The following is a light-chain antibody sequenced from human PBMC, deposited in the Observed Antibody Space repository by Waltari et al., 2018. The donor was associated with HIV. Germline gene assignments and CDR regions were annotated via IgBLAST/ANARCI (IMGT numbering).Light chain of an antibody. Sequence: QSALTQPAPVSGSPGQSISIPCTGTSSDVGSCKFVPWDQQHPGKAPKLLIYEGTKRPSGVSNRFSASKSGNTASLTISGLQAEDEADYYCCSCATPNTRVFGGGTKLTVL. J-gene: IGLJ3*02. V-gene: IGLV2-23*01. CDR3: CSCATPNTRV. CDR2: EGT. CDR1: SSDVGSCKF.